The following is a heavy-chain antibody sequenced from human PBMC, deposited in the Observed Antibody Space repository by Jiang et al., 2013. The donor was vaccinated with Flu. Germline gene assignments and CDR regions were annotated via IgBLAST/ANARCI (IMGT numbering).Heavy chain of an antibody. CDR3: ARSYDILTLDAFDF. J-gene: IGHJ3*01. V-gene: IGHV4-59*01. Sequence: LLKPSETLSLTCTVSGGRIGSFYWTWIRQAPGKGLEWIGYIFYTGKTNYNPSLKSRVTFSLDTPNNQFSLKLTSVTAADTALYYCARSYDILTLDAFDFWGQGTMVTVSS. D-gene: IGHD3-9*01. CDR1: GGRIGSFY. CDR2: IFYTGKT.